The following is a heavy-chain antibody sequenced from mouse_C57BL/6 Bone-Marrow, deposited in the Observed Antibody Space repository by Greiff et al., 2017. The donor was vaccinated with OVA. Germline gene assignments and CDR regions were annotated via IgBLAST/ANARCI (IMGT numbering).Heavy chain of an antibody. CDR3: AIEGGLPYYFDY. J-gene: IGHJ2*01. Sequence: EVQLQQSGPELVKPGDSVKISCKASGYSFTGYFMNWVMQSHGKSLEWIGRINPYNGDTFYNQKFKGKATLTVDKSSSTAYMQLSSLTSEDSAVYYCAIEGGLPYYFDYWGQGTTLTVSS. CDR1: GYSFTGYF. V-gene: IGHV1-20*01. CDR2: INPYNGDT. D-gene: IGHD2-10*01.